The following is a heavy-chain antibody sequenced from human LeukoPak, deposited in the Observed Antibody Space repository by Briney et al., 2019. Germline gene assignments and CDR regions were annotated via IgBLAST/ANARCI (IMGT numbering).Heavy chain of an antibody. CDR2: ISSSSSYI. Sequence: PGGSLRLSCAASGFTFSSYSMNWVRQAPGKGLEWVSSISSSSSYIYYADSVKGRFTISRDNAENSLYLQMNSLRAEDTAVYYCASLSIAVAGTIYYYGMDVWGQGTTVTVSS. CDR1: GFTFSSYS. D-gene: IGHD6-19*01. V-gene: IGHV3-21*01. CDR3: ASLSIAVAGTIYYYGMDV. J-gene: IGHJ6*02.